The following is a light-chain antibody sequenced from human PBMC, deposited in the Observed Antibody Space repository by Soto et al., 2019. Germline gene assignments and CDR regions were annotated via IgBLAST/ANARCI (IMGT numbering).Light chain of an antibody. Sequence: DIQMTQPPSSLSASVGDRVIITCRASQGIGDDLGWYQQKPGKAPKRLIYAASSLQSGVPSRFSGSVSGTDFTLSISSLQPDDFASYYCLQPNTYPWTFGPGTKVEVK. J-gene: IGKJ1*01. CDR2: AAS. CDR1: QGIGDD. V-gene: IGKV1-17*01. CDR3: LQPNTYPWT.